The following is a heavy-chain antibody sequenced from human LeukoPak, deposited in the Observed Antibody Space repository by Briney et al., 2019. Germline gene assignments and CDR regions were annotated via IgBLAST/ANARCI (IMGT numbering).Heavy chain of an antibody. CDR1: AFTFSTHA. CDR2: IWFDGGVG. Sequence: PGRSLRLSCAASAFTFSTHAMHWVRQPPGEGLEWVAVIWFDGGVGYYADSVKGRFTISRDNSKNTLYLQMNSLRADDTAVYYCARDRGGNWVDALEIWGQGTMVTVSS. V-gene: IGHV3-33*01. D-gene: IGHD1-1*01. CDR3: ARDRGGNWVDALEI. J-gene: IGHJ3*02.